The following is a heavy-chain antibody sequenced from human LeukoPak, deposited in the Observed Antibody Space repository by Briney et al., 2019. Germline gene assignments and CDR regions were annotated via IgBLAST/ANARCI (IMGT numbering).Heavy chain of an antibody. CDR3: ARVSAPAAAALDY. CDR1: GGSISSSSYY. CDR2: IYYSGST. D-gene: IGHD6-13*01. V-gene: IGHV4-39*01. Sequence: SETLSLTCTVSGGSISSSSYYWGWIRQPPGKGLEWIGSIYYSGSTYYNPSLKSRVTISVDTSKSQFSLKLSSVTAADTAVYYCARVSAPAAAALDYWGQGTLVTVSS. J-gene: IGHJ4*02.